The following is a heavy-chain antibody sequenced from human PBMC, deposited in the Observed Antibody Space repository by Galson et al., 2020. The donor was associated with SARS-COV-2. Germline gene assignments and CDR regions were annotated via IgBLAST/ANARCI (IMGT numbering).Heavy chain of an antibody. CDR3: ASPPPQLGGYYYYGMDV. CDR2: INPNSGGT. V-gene: IGHV1-2*02. D-gene: IGHD1-1*01. CDR1: GYTFTGYY. J-gene: IGHJ6*02. Sequence: ASVKVSCKDSGYTFTGYYMHWVRQAPGQGLEWMGWINPNSGGTNYAQKFQGRVTMTRDTSISTAYMELSRLRSDDTAVYYCASPPPQLGGYYYYGMDVRGQGTTVTVSS.